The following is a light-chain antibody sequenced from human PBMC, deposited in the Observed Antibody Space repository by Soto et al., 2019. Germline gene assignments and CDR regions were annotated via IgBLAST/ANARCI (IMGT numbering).Light chain of an antibody. CDR1: HSVTSN. CDR2: GAS. CDR3: QQYNNWPIT. V-gene: IGKV3D-15*01. J-gene: IGKJ5*01. Sequence: EIVWTQSPGSLSLSPGERATLSFRSSHSVTSNYLAWYQQKPGQAPRLLISGASRRATGIPDRFSGSGSGTEFTLTISSLQSEDFEIYYCQQYNNWPITFGQGTRLEIK.